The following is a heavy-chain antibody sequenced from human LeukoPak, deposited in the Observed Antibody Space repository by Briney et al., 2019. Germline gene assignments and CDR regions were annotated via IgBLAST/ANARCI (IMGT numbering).Heavy chain of an antibody. V-gene: IGHV1-69*05. D-gene: IGHD6-19*01. CDR3: AREGYSSGLKYFDY. CDR2: IIPIFGTA. Sequence: ASVKVSCKASGGTFSSYAISRVRQAPGQGLEWMGGIIPIFGTANYAQKFQGRVSITTDESTSTAYMELSSLRSEDTAVYYCAREGYSSGLKYFDYWGQGTLVTVSS. CDR1: GGTFSSYA. J-gene: IGHJ4*02.